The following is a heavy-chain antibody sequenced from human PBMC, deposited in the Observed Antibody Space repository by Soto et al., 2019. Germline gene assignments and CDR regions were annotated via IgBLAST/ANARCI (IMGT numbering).Heavy chain of an antibody. CDR1: GGTFSSSG. Sequence: QVHLVQSGTEVKKPGSSVKVSCKGSGGTFSSSGFSWVRQAPGQGLEWMGMIVPSLDTTNYAQKFQARVTITADAVTSTAYLELRSLRSEDTAVYYCARWPQPRYTADPYAVDVWGQGTRVIVSS. V-gene: IGHV1-69*11. CDR2: IVPSLDTT. CDR3: ARWPQPRYTADPYAVDV. J-gene: IGHJ6*02. D-gene: IGHD3-16*02.